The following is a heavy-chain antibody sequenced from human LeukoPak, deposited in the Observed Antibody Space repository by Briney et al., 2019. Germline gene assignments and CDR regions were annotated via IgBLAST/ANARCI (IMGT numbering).Heavy chain of an antibody. CDR1: GFTSNDHA. V-gene: IGHV3-9*02. D-gene: IGHD6-19*01. Sequence: RTGGSLRLSCAASGFTSNDHAMHWIRQIPGKGLEWVSGIYWNSGGTGYADSVKGRFTISRDNAKNSLYLQMNSLRADDTALYYCVKDWGSSGKGNFQHWGQGTLVTVSS. CDR2: IYWNSGGT. CDR3: VKDWGSSGKGNFQH. J-gene: IGHJ1*01.